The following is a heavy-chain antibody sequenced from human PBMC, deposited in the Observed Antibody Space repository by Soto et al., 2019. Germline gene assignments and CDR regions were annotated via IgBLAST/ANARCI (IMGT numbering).Heavy chain of an antibody. V-gene: IGHV4-30-4*01. CDR3: ARANAYNYVRYFFDF. Sequence: SETLSLTCTVSCGPFSDHAHLWSWLRQSPGMGLEWMGHISSSERASYNPSLQSRLSISRDTSKKQFSLSLTSVTAADTAVYFCARANAYNYVRYFFDFWGQGALVTSPQ. CDR1: CGPFSDHAHL. CDR2: ISSSERA. J-gene: IGHJ4*02. D-gene: IGHD5-12*01.